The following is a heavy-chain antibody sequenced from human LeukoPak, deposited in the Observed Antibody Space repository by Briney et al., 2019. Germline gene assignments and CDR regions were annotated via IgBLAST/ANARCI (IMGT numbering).Heavy chain of an antibody. Sequence: GGSLRLSCAASGFTFSAYAMSWVRQAPGKGLEWVSSISDSAGSTYFAASVTGRFTISRDSSRTTLYLQVNSLRAEDTAVYYCAKQSAGVTTGYFDYWGQGTLVTVSS. V-gene: IGHV3-23*01. CDR3: AKQSAGVTTGYFDY. J-gene: IGHJ4*02. CDR2: ISDSAGST. D-gene: IGHD1-26*01. CDR1: GFTFSAYA.